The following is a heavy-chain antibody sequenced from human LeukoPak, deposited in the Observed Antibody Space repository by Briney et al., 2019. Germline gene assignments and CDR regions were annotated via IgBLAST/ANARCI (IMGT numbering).Heavy chain of an antibody. V-gene: IGHV4-59*01. CDR1: GGSIRSYY. CDR2: IYYSGST. J-gene: IGHJ3*02. Sequence: SETLSLTCTVSGGSIRSYYWSWIRQPPGKGLEWIAYIYYSGSTNYNPSLKSRVTISVDTSTNQFSLKLRSVTAADTAVYYCARDGTLSSGLAFGIWGQGTMVTVSS. D-gene: IGHD6-19*01. CDR3: ARDGTLSSGLAFGI.